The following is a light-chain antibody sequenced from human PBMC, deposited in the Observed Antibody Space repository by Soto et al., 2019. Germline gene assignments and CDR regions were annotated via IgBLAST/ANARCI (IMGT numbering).Light chain of an antibody. CDR3: ASWDGTLEGPV. CDR1: SSNIGSNT. V-gene: IGLV1-44*01. J-gene: IGLJ3*02. Sequence: QSVLTQPPSVSETPGQRVTISCSGSSSNIGSNTANWYQQLPGTAPRLLIYNNNQRPSGVPDRFSGSKSGTSASLAITGLQSGDEAHYYCASWDGTLEGPVCGGGTKLTVL. CDR2: NNN.